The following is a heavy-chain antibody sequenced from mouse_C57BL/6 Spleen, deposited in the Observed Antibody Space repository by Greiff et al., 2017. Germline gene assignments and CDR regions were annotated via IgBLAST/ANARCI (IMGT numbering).Heavy chain of an antibody. V-gene: IGHV5-9-1*02. J-gene: IGHJ3*01. CDR1: GFTFSSYA. CDR2: ISSGGDYI. D-gene: IGHD2-2*01. Sequence: EVKLMESGEGLVKPGGSLKLSCAASGFTFSSYAMSWVRQTPEKRLEWVAYISSGGDYIYYADTVKGRFTISRDNARNTLYLQMSSLKSEDTAMYYCTREDSTMVTTGFAYWGQGTLVTVSA. CDR3: TREDSTMVTTGFAY.